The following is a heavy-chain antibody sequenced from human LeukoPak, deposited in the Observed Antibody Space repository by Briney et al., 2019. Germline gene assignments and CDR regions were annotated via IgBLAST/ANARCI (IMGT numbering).Heavy chain of an antibody. J-gene: IGHJ4*02. CDR1: GFTFDDYA. CDR3: ARDSILTGYYMRGPFDY. V-gene: IGHV3-9*01. Sequence: PGGSLRLSCAASGFTFDDYAMHWVRQAPGKGLEWVSGISWNSGSIGYADSVKGRFTISRDNSKNTLYLQMNSLRAEDTAVYYCARDSILTGYYMRGPFDYWGQGTLVTVSS. CDR2: ISWNSGSI. D-gene: IGHD3-9*01.